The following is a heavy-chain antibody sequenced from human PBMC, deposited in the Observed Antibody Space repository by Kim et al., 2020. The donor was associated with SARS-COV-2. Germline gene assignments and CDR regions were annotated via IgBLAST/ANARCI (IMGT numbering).Heavy chain of an antibody. V-gene: IGHV3-30*03. J-gene: IGHJ6*02. D-gene: IGHD3-22*01. CDR3: ARYDSSGYYDLVYYYYGMDV. CDR1: GFTFSSYG. CDR2: ISYDGSNK. Sequence: GGSLRLSCAASGFTFSSYGMHWVRQAPGKGLEWVAVISYDGSNKYYADSVKGRFTISRDNSKNTLYLQMNSLRAEDTAVYYCARYDSSGYYDLVYYYYGMDVWGQGTTVTVSS.